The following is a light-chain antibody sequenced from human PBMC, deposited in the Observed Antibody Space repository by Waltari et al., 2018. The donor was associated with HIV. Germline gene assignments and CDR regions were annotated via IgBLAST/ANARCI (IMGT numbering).Light chain of an antibody. CDR1: QSISSY. J-gene: IGKJ5*01. Sequence: DIQITQSPSSLSASVGDSVPITCRASQSISSYLNWYQQKPGNAPKLLITAASRLQSGVPSRFSGSGCGTEFTVTISSLQPEDFATYYCQQGYNTPPITFGQGTRLDIK. V-gene: IGKV1-39*01. CDR3: QQGYNTPPIT. CDR2: AAS.